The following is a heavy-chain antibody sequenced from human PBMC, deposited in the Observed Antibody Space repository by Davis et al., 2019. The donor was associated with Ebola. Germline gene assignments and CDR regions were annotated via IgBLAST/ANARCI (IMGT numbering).Heavy chain of an antibody. D-gene: IGHD1-14*01. Sequence: MPSETLSLTCTVSGGSISSGDYYCSWSRQPPGKGLEWIGYIYYSGSTYYNPSLKSLVTISVDTSKNQFSLNLSSVTAADTAVYYCGRETVWPGEIDPWGQGTLVTVSS. CDR2: IYYSGST. CDR1: GGSISSGDYY. V-gene: IGHV4-30-4*01. CDR3: GRETVWPGEIDP. J-gene: IGHJ5*02.